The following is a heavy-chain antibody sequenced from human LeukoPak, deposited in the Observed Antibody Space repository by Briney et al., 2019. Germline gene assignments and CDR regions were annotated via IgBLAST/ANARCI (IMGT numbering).Heavy chain of an antibody. D-gene: IGHD2-2*03. CDR2: IYPGDSDT. CDR3: ARLVGYCSSTSCYSFNWFDP. V-gene: IGHV5-51*01. J-gene: IGHJ5*02. Sequence: GESLKISCKGSGYSFTSYWIGWVRQMPGKGLEWMGIIYPGDSDTRYSPSFRGQVTISADKSISTAYLQWSSLKASDTAMYYCARLVGYCSSTSCYSFNWFDPWGQGTLVTVSS. CDR1: GYSFTSYW.